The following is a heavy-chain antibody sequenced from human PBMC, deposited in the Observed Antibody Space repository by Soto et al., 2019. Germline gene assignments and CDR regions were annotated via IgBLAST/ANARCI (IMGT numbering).Heavy chain of an antibody. J-gene: IGHJ4*02. CDR3: ARVSRYFYGDQYYFDY. D-gene: IGHD4-17*01. CDR1: GGSFSGYY. V-gene: IGHV4-34*01. CDR2: INHSGST. Sequence: QVQLQQWGAGLLKPSETLSLTCAVYGGSFSGYYWSWIRQPPGKGLEWIGEINHSGSTNYNPSLKSRVTMSVDTSKNQFSLKLSSVTAADTAVYYCARVSRYFYGDQYYFDYWGQGTLVTVSS.